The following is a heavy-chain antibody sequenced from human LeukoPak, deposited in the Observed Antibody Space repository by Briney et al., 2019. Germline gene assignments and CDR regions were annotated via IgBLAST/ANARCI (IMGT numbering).Heavy chain of an antibody. CDR3: ASLTVVTDYFDY. CDR2: ISYSGINR. V-gene: IGHV3-48*03. J-gene: IGHJ4*02. CDR1: GFTSRFTFSAYE. D-gene: IGHD4-23*01. Sequence: GGSLRLSCAVSGFTSRFTFSAYEMNWVRQAPGKGLEWVSSISYSGINRHYADSVKGRFTISRDNAKNPLYLQMNSLRAEDTAVYYCASLTVVTDYFDYWGQGTLVTVSS.